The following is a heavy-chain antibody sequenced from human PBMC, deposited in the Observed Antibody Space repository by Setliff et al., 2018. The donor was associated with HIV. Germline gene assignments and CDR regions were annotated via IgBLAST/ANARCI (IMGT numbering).Heavy chain of an antibody. CDR3: ARGGDTFGYDWFDP. D-gene: IGHD5-18*01. CDR2: IWSDGNNK. Sequence: PGGSLRLSCAASGFTFSRSGMHRVRQAPGKGLEWVAVIWSDGNNKQYVDSVKGRFTISRDNSKNTLYLQMNSLRDEDTAVYFCARGGDTFGYDWFDPWGQGTLVTVSS. J-gene: IGHJ5*02. CDR1: GFTFSRSG. V-gene: IGHV3-33*01.